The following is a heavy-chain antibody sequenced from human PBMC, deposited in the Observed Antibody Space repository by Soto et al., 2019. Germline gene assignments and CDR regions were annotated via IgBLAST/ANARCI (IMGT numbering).Heavy chain of an antibody. D-gene: IGHD3-9*01. Sequence: GESLKISCKGSGYSFTSYWIGWVRQMPGKGLEWMGIIYPGDSDTRYSPSFQGQVTISADKSISTAYLQWSSLKASDTAMYYCARLVAYEILTGYLQYYFDYWGQGTLVTVSS. CDR3: ARLVAYEILTGYLQYYFDY. CDR2: IYPGDSDT. CDR1: GYSFTSYW. J-gene: IGHJ4*02. V-gene: IGHV5-51*01.